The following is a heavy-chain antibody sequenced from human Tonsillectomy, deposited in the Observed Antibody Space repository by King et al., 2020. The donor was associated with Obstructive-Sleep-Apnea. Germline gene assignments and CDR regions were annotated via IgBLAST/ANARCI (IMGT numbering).Heavy chain of an antibody. CDR2: CFFRGGT. D-gene: IGHD1-14*01. CDR3: ATHTTAWRPVDS. V-gene: IGHV4-39*01. Sequence: QLQESGPGLVKPSETLSLTCTVSGDSLSSSSYYWGWIRQPPGKGLEWIGGCFFRGGTYYKPSSKSRLPISVDTWKNQFSLKLGSVTAADTAVYYCATHTTAWRPVDSWGQGTLVTVSS. CDR1: GDSLSSSSYY. J-gene: IGHJ4*02.